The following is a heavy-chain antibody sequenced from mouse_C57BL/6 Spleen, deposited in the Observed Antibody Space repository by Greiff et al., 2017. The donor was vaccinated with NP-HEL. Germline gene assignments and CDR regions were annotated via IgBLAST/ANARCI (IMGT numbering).Heavy chain of an antibody. J-gene: IGHJ2*01. V-gene: IGHV1-53*01. Sequence: VQLQQPGPELVKPGASVKLSCKASGYTFTSYWMHWVKQRPGQGLEWIGNINPSNGGTNYNEQFKSKATLTVDKSSSTAYMQLSSLTSEDSAVDDCARYYGSSYLLYYFDYWGQGTTLTVSS. CDR3: ARYYGSSYLLYYFDY. CDR2: INPSNGGT. D-gene: IGHD1-1*01. CDR1: GYTFTSYW.